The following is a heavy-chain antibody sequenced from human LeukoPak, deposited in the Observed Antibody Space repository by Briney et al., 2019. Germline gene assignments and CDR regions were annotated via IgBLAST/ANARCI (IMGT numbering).Heavy chain of an antibody. CDR2: IYYSGST. CDR1: SGSISSGGYY. V-gene: IGHV4-31*03. CDR3: AREGSGLPFDY. J-gene: IGHJ4*02. Sequence: SQTLSLTCTVSSGSISSGGYYWSWLRQHPGKGLEWIGYIYYSGSTYYNPSLKSRVTISVDTSKNQFSLKLSFVTAADTAVFYCAREGSGLPFDYWGQGTLVTVSS. D-gene: IGHD6-19*01.